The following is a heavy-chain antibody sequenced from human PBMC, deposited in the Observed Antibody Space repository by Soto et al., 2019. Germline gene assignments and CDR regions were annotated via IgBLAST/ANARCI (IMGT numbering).Heavy chain of an antibody. CDR2: INPYTGGT. J-gene: IGHJ6*02. CDR1: GYTFIGFY. CDR3: AKGPRSGMDV. V-gene: IGHV1-2*02. Sequence: QVQLEQSGAEVRKPGASVKVSCKASGYTFIGFYMHWLRQAPGQGLEWVAFINPYTGGTRSAKKFQGRVTMTRHKSISTPYMEVSRLRSADTAVYYCAKGPRSGMDVWGQGTTVTVS.